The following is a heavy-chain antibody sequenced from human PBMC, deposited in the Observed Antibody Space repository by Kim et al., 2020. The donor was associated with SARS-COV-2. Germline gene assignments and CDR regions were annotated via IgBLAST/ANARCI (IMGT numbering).Heavy chain of an antibody. CDR3: ARDLTTTDGYRDYYYDMDV. J-gene: IGHJ6*02. CDR2: INPSGGST. V-gene: IGHV1-46*01. CDR1: GYTFTSYY. D-gene: IGHD5-12*01. Sequence: ASVKVSCKASGYTFTSYYMHWVRQAPGQGLEWMGIINPSGGSTSYAQKFQGRVTMTRDTSTSTVYMELSSLRSEDTAVYYCARDLTTTDGYRDYYYDMDVWGRETSVTVSS.